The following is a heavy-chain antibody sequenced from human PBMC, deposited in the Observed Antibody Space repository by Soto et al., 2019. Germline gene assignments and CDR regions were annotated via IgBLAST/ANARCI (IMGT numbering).Heavy chain of an antibody. D-gene: IGHD4-17*01. J-gene: IGHJ4*02. CDR1: GFTFSKYA. V-gene: IGHV3-23*01. CDR2: INSSGGST. CDR3: AKLTYGDPVDY. Sequence: EVQLLESGGGLVQPGGSLRLSCAASGFTFSKYAMNWVRQAPGKGLEWVSTINSSGGSTSYADSVKCRFTISRDNSENPLYLQMNSLRAEDTAVYYCAKLTYGDPVDYWGQGTLVTVSS.